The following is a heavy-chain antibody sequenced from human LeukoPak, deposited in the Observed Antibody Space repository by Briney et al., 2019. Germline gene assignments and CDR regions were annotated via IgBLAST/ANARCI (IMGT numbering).Heavy chain of an antibody. Sequence: PSETLSPTCAVDGGSFSGYYWSWIRQPPGKGLEWIGGINHSGSTNYNPSLKSRVTISVDTSKNQFSLKLSSVTAADTAVYYCASDSFWSGPDYWGQGTLVTVSS. CDR2: INHSGST. CDR1: GGSFSGYY. CDR3: ASDSFWSGPDY. V-gene: IGHV4-34*01. J-gene: IGHJ4*02. D-gene: IGHD3-3*01.